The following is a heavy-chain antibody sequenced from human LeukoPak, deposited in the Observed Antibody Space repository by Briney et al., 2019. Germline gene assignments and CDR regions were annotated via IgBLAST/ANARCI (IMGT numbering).Heavy chain of an antibody. CDR3: ARARRYFDWLPIDY. D-gene: IGHD3-9*01. J-gene: IGHJ4*02. CDR1: GGSISSGSYY. Sequence: SETLSLTCTVSGGSISSGSYYWSWIRQPAGKGLEWIGRNYTSGSTNYNPSLKSRVTISVDTSKNQFSLKLSSVTAADTAVYYCARARRYFDWLPIDYSGQGTLVTVSS. V-gene: IGHV4-61*02. CDR2: NYTSGST.